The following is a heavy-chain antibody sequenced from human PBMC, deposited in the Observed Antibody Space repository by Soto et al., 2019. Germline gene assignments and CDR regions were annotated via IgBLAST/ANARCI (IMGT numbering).Heavy chain of an antibody. CDR3: ARVRGTSSSYYFDY. CDR2: IYHTGST. V-gene: IGHV4-59*01. D-gene: IGHD6-6*01. J-gene: IGHJ4*02. Sequence: SETLSLTCTVSGDSINPYYWSWIRQLPGKGLEWIAYIYHTGSTSYNPSLKSRVTISVDTSKNTLYLQMNSLRAEDTAVYYCARVRGTSSSYYFDYWGQGTLVTVSS. CDR1: GDSINPYY.